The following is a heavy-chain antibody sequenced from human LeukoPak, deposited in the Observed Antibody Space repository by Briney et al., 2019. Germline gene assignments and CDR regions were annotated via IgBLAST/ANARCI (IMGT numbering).Heavy chain of an antibody. Sequence: GGSLRLSCAASGFTFSSYAMSWVRQAPGKGLEWVSAISGSGGSTYYADSVKGRFTISRDNSKNTPYLQMNSLRAEDTAVYYCAKGISFGVVIIPHDYWGQGTLVTVSS. CDR3: AKGISFGVVIIPHDY. V-gene: IGHV3-23*01. D-gene: IGHD3-3*01. J-gene: IGHJ4*02. CDR1: GFTFSSYA. CDR2: ISGSGGST.